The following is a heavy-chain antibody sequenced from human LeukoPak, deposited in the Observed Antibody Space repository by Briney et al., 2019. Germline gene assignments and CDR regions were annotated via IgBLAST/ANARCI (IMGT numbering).Heavy chain of an antibody. V-gene: IGHV3-30*03. D-gene: IGHD6-19*01. CDR1: GFTFSSYG. J-gene: IGHJ4*02. Sequence: GGSLRLSCAASGFTFSSYGMPWVRQAPGKGLEWVAVISYDGSDKYYADSVKGRFTISRDNSKNTLYLQMNSLRAEDTAVYYCASGIAVANWGQGTLVTVSS. CDR3: ASGIAVAN. CDR2: ISYDGSDK.